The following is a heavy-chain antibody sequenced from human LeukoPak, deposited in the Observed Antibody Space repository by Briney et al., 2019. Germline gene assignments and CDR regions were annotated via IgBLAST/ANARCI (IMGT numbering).Heavy chain of an antibody. Sequence: GGSLTLSCAASGFTVGSNYMSWVRQAPGKGLEWVSVIYSGGRTHYADSVKGRLTISRDNSKNTLYLQMNSLRAEDTAVYHCARGQGLFDSWGQGPLVTVSS. CDR3: ARGQGLFDS. V-gene: IGHV3-53*01. CDR2: IYSGGRT. CDR1: GFTVGSNY. J-gene: IGHJ4*02.